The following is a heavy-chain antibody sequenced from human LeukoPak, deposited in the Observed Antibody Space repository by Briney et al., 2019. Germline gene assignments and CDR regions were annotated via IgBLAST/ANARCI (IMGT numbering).Heavy chain of an antibody. CDR1: GYTLTELS. CDR3: ARGYCGSTSCKPPFDY. J-gene: IGHJ4*02. CDR2: FDPEDGET. Sequence: ASVKVSCKVSGYTLTELSMHWVRQAPGKGLEWMGGFDPEDGETIYAQKFQGRVTMTEDTSTDTAYMELSSLRSEDTAVYYCARGYCGSTSCKPPFDYWGEGTLVTVSS. V-gene: IGHV1-24*01. D-gene: IGHD2-2*01.